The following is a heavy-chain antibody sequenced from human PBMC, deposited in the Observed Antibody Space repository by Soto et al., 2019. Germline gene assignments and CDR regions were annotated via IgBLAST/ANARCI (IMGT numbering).Heavy chain of an antibody. CDR3: ARVRGIYPCDY. CDR2: ISASSNTI. Sequence: EVQLVEYGGDLVQPGGSLRLSCVASGFTFSSYSMNWVRQAPGKGPEWVSYISASSNTIYYAHSLEGRFTVSRDNAKNSLYLQMTSLRDDASAVYYCARVRGIYPCDYWGQGNRVTVSS. CDR1: GFTFSSYS. V-gene: IGHV3-48*02. D-gene: IGHD1-1*01. J-gene: IGHJ4*02.